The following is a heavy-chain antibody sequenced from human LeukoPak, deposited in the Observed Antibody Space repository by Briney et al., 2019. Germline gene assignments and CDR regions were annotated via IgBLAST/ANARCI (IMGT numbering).Heavy chain of an antibody. CDR3: ARDPSRYSSSWSIYFDY. CDR1: GYTFTSYG. CDR2: ISAYNGNT. D-gene: IGHD6-13*01. J-gene: IGHJ4*02. V-gene: IGHV1-18*01. Sequence: ASVRVSCKASGYTFTSYGISWVRQAPGQGLEWMGWISAYNGNTNYAQKLQGRVTMTTDTSTSTAYMELRSLRSDDTAVYYCARDPSRYSSSWSIYFDYWGQGTLVTVSS.